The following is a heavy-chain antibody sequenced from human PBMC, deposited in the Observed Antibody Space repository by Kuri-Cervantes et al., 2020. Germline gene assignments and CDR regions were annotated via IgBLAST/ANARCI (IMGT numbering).Heavy chain of an antibody. CDR3: ARDGTTVVTDYYFDY. V-gene: IGHV3-30-3*01. CDR1: GFTFSSYA. D-gene: IGHD4-23*01. J-gene: IGHJ4*02. Sequence: LSLTCAASGFTFSSYAMHWVRQAPGKGLEWVAVISYDGSNKYYADSVKGRFTISRDNSKNTLYLQMNSLRAEDTAVYYCARDGTTVVTDYYFDYWGQGTLVTVSS. CDR2: ISYDGSNK.